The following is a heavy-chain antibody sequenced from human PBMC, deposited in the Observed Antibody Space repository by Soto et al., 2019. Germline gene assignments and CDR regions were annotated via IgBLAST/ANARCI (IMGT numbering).Heavy chain of an antibody. CDR3: ARDKYYGSHFDY. Sequence: GGSLRLSCAASGFTVSSNYMSWVRQAPGKGLEWVSVIYSGGSTYYADSVKGRFTISRDNSKNTLYLQMNSLRAEDTAVYYCARDKYYGSHFDYWGQGTLVTVSS. V-gene: IGHV3-66*01. J-gene: IGHJ4*02. CDR2: IYSGGST. CDR1: GFTVSSNY. D-gene: IGHD3-10*01.